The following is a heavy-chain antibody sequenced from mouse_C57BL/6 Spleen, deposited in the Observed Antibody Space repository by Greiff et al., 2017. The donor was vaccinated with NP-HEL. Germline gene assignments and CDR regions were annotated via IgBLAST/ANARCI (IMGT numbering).Heavy chain of an antibody. Sequence: VQRVESGPELVKPGASVKISCKASGYAFSSSWMNWVKQRPGKGLEWIGRIYPGDGDTNYNGKFKGKATLTADKSSSTAYMQLSSLTSEDSAVYFCAKYGNYPFDYWGQGTTLTVSS. D-gene: IGHD2-1*01. CDR2: IYPGDGDT. V-gene: IGHV1-82*01. J-gene: IGHJ2*01. CDR1: GYAFSSSW. CDR3: AKYGNYPFDY.